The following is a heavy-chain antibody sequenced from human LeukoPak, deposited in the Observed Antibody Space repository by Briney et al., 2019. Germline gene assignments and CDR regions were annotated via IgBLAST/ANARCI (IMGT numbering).Heavy chain of an antibody. CDR1: GFSFSNYA. J-gene: IGHJ5*02. Sequence: GGSLRLSCAASGFSFSNYAMSWVRQAPGKGLEWVSSISLSGSGTYYADSVKGRFTISRDNAKNSLYLQMNSLRAEDTAVYYCAREAVGGFDPWGQGTLVTVSS. V-gene: IGHV3-23*01. D-gene: IGHD3-16*01. CDR2: ISLSGSGT. CDR3: AREAVGGFDP.